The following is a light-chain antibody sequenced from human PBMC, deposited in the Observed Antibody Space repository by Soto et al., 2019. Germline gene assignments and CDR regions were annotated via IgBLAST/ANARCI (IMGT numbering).Light chain of an antibody. V-gene: IGKV1-39*01. CDR2: AAS. CDR3: HQSYSTPWT. J-gene: IGKJ1*01. CDR1: QSISNY. Sequence: DIQMTQSPSSLSASVGDRVTITCRASQSISNYLNWYQQKPGKAPKLLVYAASSLQRWVRSSVSGSGSGTNFTLTISSLQHEDFATYYCHQSYSTPWTFGQGTKVEIK.